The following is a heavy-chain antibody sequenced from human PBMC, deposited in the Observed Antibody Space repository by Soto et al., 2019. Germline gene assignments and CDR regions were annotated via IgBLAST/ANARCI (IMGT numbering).Heavy chain of an antibody. CDR1: GYTFTSYD. V-gene: IGHV1-8*01. D-gene: IGHD6-13*01. J-gene: IGHJ6*02. CDR3: SRRGYSSSWYYYYYDGMDV. Sequence: QVQLVQSGAEVKKPGASVKVSCKASGYTFTSYDINWVRQAPGQGFEWRVWMNPNSGNTGYAQKFQGRVTMTRNTTITTPYMELMSMRSEDTAVYYCSRRGYSSSWYYYYYDGMDVGGQGTTVTVSS. CDR2: MNPNSGNT.